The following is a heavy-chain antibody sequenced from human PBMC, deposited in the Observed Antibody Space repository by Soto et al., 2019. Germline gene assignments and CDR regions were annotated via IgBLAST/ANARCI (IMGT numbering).Heavy chain of an antibody. D-gene: IGHD5-18*01. J-gene: IGHJ5*02. CDR3: ASQKLGYNTFDP. Sequence: QVQLQESGPGLVKPSQTLSLTCTVSGGSISSGDYYWRWIRQPPGKGLEWIGYIYYSGCTYYNPSLKSRGTISVDTSKNQFSLKLSSVTAADTAVYYCASQKLGYNTFDPWGQGTLVTVSS. V-gene: IGHV4-30-4*01. CDR1: GGSISSGDYY. CDR2: IYYSGCT.